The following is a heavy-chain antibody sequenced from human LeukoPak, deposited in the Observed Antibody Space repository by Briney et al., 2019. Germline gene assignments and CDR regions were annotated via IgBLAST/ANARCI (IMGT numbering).Heavy chain of an antibody. Sequence: GGSLRLSCAASGFTFDDYAMHWVRQAPGKGLEWVSGISWNSGSIGYADSVKGRFTISRDNAKNSLYLQMISLRAEDTALYYCAKGDTAMVTRSLHYWGQGTLVTVSS. CDR3: AKGDTAMVTRSLHY. J-gene: IGHJ4*02. CDR1: GFTFDDYA. CDR2: ISWNSGSI. D-gene: IGHD5-18*01. V-gene: IGHV3-9*01.